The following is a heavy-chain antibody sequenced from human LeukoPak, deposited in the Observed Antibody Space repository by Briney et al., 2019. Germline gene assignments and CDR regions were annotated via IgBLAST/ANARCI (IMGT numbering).Heavy chain of an antibody. CDR2: ITSSSRYM. CDR1: GFTFRSYS. CDR3: ARDNDYDSSGYLDY. J-gene: IGHJ4*02. Sequence: PGGSLRLSCAASGFTFRSYSMNWVRQTPGKGLEWVSSITSSSRYMFYADSVKGRFTISRDNAKNSLYLQMNSLRAEDTAVYYCARDNDYDSSGYLDYWGQGTLVTVSS. D-gene: IGHD3-22*01. V-gene: IGHV3-21*03.